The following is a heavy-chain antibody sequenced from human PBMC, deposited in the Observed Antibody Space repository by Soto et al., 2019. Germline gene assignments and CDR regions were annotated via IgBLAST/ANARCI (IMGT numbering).Heavy chain of an antibody. D-gene: IGHD6-19*01. J-gene: IGHJ4*02. CDR1: GFPFGENA. V-gene: IGHV3-23*01. Sequence: GGSLRLSCAASGFPFGENAMSWVRQAPGKGLEWVSGISDSGATTYYADSVRGRFTISRDNSKNTLYLQMKSLRAEDSASYYCAKADTSSGSLDYWGQGALVTVSS. CDR3: AKADTSSGSLDY. CDR2: ISDSGATT.